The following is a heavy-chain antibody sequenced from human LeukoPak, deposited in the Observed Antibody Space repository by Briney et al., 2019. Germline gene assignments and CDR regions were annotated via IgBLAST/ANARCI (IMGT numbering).Heavy chain of an antibody. V-gene: IGHV1-18*01. J-gene: IGHJ3*02. Sequence: ASVKVSCKASGYTFTTYGISWVRQAPGQGLEWMGWISAYNGNTNYAQKLQGRVTMTTDTSTSTAYMELRSLRSDDTAVYYCARGLGYYYGSGSTGDAFDIWGQGTMVTVSS. D-gene: IGHD3-10*01. CDR3: ARGLGYYYGSGSTGDAFDI. CDR2: ISAYNGNT. CDR1: GYTFTTYG.